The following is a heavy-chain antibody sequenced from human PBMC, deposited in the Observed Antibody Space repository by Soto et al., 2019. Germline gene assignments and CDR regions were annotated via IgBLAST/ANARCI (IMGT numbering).Heavy chain of an antibody. CDR1: GFTFSSYW. V-gene: IGHV3-7*01. CDR2: IKQDGSEK. D-gene: IGHD3-3*01. Sequence: PGGSMRLSCAASGFTFSSYWMSWVRQAPGKGLEWVANIKQDGSEKYYVDSAKGRFTISRDNAKNSLYLQMNSLRAEDTAVYYCARVGAITIFGVEPLYGMDVWGQGTTVTVSS. CDR3: ARVGAITIFGVEPLYGMDV. J-gene: IGHJ6*02.